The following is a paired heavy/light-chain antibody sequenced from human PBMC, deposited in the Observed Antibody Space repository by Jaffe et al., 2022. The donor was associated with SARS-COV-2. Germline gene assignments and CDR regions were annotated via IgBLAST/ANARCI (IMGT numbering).Heavy chain of an antibody. D-gene: IGHD2-15*01. CDR2: ISYDGSNK. J-gene: IGHJ6*02. V-gene: IGHV3-30-3*01. CDR3: ARGPIVVVVAATPHMDV. CDR1: GFTFSSYA. Sequence: QVQLVESGGGVVQPGRSLRLSCAASGFTFSSYAMHWVRQAPGKGLEWVAVISYDGSNKYYADSVKGRFTISRDNSKNTLYLQMNSLRAEDTAVYYCARGPIVVVVAATPHMDVWGQGTTVTVSS.
Light chain of an antibody. CDR2: RNN. Sequence: QSVLTQPPSASGTPGQRVTISCSGSSSNIGSNYVYWYQQLPGTAPKLLIYRNNQRPSGVPDRFSGSKSGTSASLAISGLRSEDEADYYCAAWDDSLSGPHVVFGGGTKLTVL. CDR1: SSNIGSNY. J-gene: IGLJ2*01. CDR3: AAWDDSLSGPHVV. V-gene: IGLV1-47*01.